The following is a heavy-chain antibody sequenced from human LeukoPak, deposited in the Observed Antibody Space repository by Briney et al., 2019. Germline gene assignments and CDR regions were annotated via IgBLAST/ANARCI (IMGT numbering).Heavy chain of an antibody. Sequence: GGSLGLSCAASGFTFSSYSMNWVRQAPGKGLEWVSYISSSSSTIYYADSVKGRFTISRDNAKNSLYLQMNSLRAEDTAVYYCATPGGYSYGLHFDYWGQGTLVTVSS. J-gene: IGHJ4*02. V-gene: IGHV3-48*04. D-gene: IGHD5-18*01. CDR3: ATPGGYSYGLHFDY. CDR2: ISSSSSTI. CDR1: GFTFSSYS.